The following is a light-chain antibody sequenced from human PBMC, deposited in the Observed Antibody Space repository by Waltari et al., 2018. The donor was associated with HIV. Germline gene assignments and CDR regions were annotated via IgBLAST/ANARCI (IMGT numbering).Light chain of an antibody. Sequence: QSVLTQPPSASGTLGQRVTISCPGSSSNVGSKSVYWFQQVPGTAPKLLIYRDYQRRSGIPDRFSGSKSGASASLTISGRRSEDEADYYCVAWDDSLSGYVFGTGTKVSVL. V-gene: IGLV1-47*01. CDR2: RDY. CDR1: SSNVGSKS. CDR3: VAWDDSLSGYV. J-gene: IGLJ1*01.